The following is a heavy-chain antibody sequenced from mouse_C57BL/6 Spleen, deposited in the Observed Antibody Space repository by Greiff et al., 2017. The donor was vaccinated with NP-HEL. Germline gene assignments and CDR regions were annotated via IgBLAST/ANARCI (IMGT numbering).Heavy chain of an antibody. D-gene: IGHD1-1*01. J-gene: IGHJ3*01. CDR1: GYTFTSYT. Sequence: VQLQQSGAELARPGASVKMSCKASGYTFTSYTMHWVKQRPGQGLVWIGYINPSSGYTKYNQKFKDKATLTADKSSSTAYMQLSSLTSEDSAVYYCARDDYGSSPLAYWGQGTLVTVSA. V-gene: IGHV1-4*01. CDR2: INPSSGYT. CDR3: ARDDYGSSPLAY.